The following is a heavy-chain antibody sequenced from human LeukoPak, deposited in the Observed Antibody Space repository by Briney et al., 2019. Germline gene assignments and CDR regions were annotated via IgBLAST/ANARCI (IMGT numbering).Heavy chain of an antibody. D-gene: IGHD3-22*01. CDR2: ISSSSSYI. J-gene: IGHJ4*02. CDR1: GFTSSSYS. Sequence: GGSLRLSCAASGFTSSSYSMNWVRQAPGKGLEWVSSISSSSSYIYYADSVKGRFTISRDNAKNSLYLQMNSLRAEDTAVYYCARDSRSDTDSSLDYWGQGTLVTVSS. V-gene: IGHV3-21*01. CDR3: ARDSRSDTDSSLDY.